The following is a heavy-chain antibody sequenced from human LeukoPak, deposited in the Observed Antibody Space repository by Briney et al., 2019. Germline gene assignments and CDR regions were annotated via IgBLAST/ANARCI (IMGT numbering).Heavy chain of an antibody. CDR1: GITLSSYA. J-gene: IGHJ4*02. CDR2: ISRSGGAT. V-gene: IGHV3-23*01. CDR3: AKIHDYGPFTDY. D-gene: IGHD4-17*01. Sequence: PGGSLRLSCAASGITLSSYAMSWVRQAPGKGLEWVSTISRSGGATYYADSVKGRFTISTDNSKNTLFLQMDSLRAEDTALYYCAKIHDYGPFTDYWGQGTLVTVSS.